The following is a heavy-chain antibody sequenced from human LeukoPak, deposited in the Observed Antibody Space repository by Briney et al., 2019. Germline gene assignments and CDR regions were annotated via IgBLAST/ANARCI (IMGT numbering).Heavy chain of an antibody. CDR2: MYSGGDT. CDR3: ARDAPQVPAAGVLAS. CDR1: GFTVSDNY. J-gene: IGHJ5*02. D-gene: IGHD6-13*01. V-gene: IGHV3-53*01. Sequence: GGSLRLSCAASGFTVSDNYMSWVRQAPGKGLEWVSVMYSGGDTYYANSVKDRFTFSRDISKNTLFLQMNGLTTEDTAMYYCARDAPQVPAAGVLASWGQGTLVTVSS.